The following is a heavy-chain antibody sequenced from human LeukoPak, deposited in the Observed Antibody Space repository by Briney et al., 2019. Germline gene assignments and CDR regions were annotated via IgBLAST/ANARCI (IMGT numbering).Heavy chain of an antibody. D-gene: IGHD3-22*01. CDR1: GFTFNDYA. CDR3: AKDTAYYYDSSGYYPD. J-gene: IGHJ4*02. CDR2: ISGSGGGT. V-gene: IGHV3-23*01. Sequence: GGSLRLSCAASGFTFNDYAMSWVRQPPGKGLGCVSIISGSGGGTYYANSVKGRFTISRDNSRNTLYLQMNSLRAEDTAVYYCAKDTAYYYDSSGYYPDWGPETLVTVSS.